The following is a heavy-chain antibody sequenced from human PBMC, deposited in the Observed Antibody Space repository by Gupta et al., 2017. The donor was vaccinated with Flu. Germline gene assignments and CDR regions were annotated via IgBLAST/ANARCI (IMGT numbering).Heavy chain of an antibody. CDR1: VYTFTGFY. V-gene: IGHV1-2*02. CDR3: ASDFGYSDNWLDP. D-gene: IGHD6-13*01. CDR2: INPNSGGT. Sequence: QVQLVQSGAEGKKPGPSVKVCCKASVYTFTGFYIHRLRQAPGQGREWMGWINPNSGGTNYAQKFQDRVTMTRDTSISTAYMELSRLRSDDTAVYYCASDFGYSDNWLDPWGQGTLVTVSS. J-gene: IGHJ5*02.